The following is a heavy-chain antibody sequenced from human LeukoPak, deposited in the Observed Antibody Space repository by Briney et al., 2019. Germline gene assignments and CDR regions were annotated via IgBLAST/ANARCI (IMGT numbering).Heavy chain of an antibody. CDR1: GGSISSTSYY. CDR2: LYYRGST. V-gene: IGHV4-39*07. CDR3: ARSDRDLWYFDL. J-gene: IGHJ2*01. Sequence: SETLSLTCTVSGGSISSTSYYWGWIRQSPGKGLEWIGNLYYRGSTYYNPSLKSRVTISVDASKNQFSLRLSSVTAADTAVYYCARSDRDLWYFDLWGRGTLVTVSS.